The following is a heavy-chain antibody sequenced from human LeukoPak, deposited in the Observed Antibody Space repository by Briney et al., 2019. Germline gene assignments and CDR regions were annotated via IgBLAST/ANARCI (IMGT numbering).Heavy chain of an antibody. V-gene: IGHV3-33*01. Sequence: GRSLRLSCAASGFTFSSYGMHWVRQAPGKGLEWVAVIWYDGSNKYYADSVKGRFTISRDNSKNTLYLQMNSLRAEDTALYYCARDGPDGGYDYFDYWGQGTLVTVSS. CDR3: ARDGPDGGYDYFDY. D-gene: IGHD6-25*01. J-gene: IGHJ4*02. CDR2: IWYDGSNK. CDR1: GFTFSSYG.